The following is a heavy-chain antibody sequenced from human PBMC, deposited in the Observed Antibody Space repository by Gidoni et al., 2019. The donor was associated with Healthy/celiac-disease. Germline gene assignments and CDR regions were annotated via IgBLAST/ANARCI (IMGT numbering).Heavy chain of an antibody. D-gene: IGHD5-18*01. Sequence: EVQLVESGGGLVKPGGSLRLSCAASGFTFSNAWMSWVRQAPGKGLEWVGRIKSKTDGGTTDYAAPVKGRFTISRDDSKNTLYLQMNSLKTEDTAVYYCTTPDTAMADFDYWGQGTLVTVSS. CDR1: GFTFSNAW. V-gene: IGHV3-15*01. CDR3: TTPDTAMADFDY. J-gene: IGHJ4*02. CDR2: IKSKTDGGTT.